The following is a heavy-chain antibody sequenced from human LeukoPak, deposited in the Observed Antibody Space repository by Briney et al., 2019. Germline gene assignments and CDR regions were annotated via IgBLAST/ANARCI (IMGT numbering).Heavy chain of an antibody. CDR2: IYYSGST. CDR3: ARESSSGYYFG. J-gene: IGHJ4*02. V-gene: IGHV4-31*03. Sequence: SETLSLTCTVSGGSISSGGYYWSWIRQHPGKGLEWIGYIYYSGSTYYNPSLKSRVTISVDTSKNQFSLKLSSVTAADTAEYYCARESSSGYYFGWGQGTLVTVSS. D-gene: IGHD3-22*01. CDR1: GGSISSGGYY.